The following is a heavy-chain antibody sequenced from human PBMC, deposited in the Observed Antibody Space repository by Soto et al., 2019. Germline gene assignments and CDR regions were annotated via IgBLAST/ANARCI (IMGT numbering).Heavy chain of an antibody. D-gene: IGHD6-25*01. Sequence: PGESLKISCKGSGFSFTNYWISWVRQMPGKGLEWMGRIDAADYYTNYSPSFQGHVTISADRSLSTAYLHWSSLKASDTAMYYCARPFYGGYNTADAFVIWGQGTMVTVSS. V-gene: IGHV5-10-1*01. CDR3: ARPFYGGYNTADAFVI. CDR1: GFSFTNYW. CDR2: IDAADYYT. J-gene: IGHJ3*02.